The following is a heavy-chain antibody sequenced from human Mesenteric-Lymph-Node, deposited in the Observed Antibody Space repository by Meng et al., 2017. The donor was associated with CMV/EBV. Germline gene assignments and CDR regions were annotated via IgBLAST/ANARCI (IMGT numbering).Heavy chain of an antibody. CDR1: GFTFSSYD. CDR2: IGTAGDT. Sequence: GESLKISCAACGFTFSSYDMHWVRQATGKGLEWVSAIGTAGDTYYPGSVKGQFTISRENAKNSLYLQMSSLRPEDTALYYCAKDITTVVVGGGDGMDVWGQGTTVTVSS. CDR3: AKDITTVVVGGGDGMDV. J-gene: IGHJ6*02. D-gene: IGHD2-15*01. V-gene: IGHV3-13*03.